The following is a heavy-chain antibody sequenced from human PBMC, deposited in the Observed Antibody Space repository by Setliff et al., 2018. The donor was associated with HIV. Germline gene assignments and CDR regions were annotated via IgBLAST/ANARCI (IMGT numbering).Heavy chain of an antibody. CDR2: INHSGST. Sequence: SETLSLTCAVYGGSFNEYYWNWIRQIPGKGLEWIGEINHSGSTNYNESLKRRLRISVDTSKNQFSLKLTSVTAADTAVYYCARGDPFTDFDSWGQGTLVTVSS. CDR1: GGSFNEYY. V-gene: IGHV4-34*01. CDR3: ARGDPFTDFDS. J-gene: IGHJ4*02. D-gene: IGHD2-8*02.